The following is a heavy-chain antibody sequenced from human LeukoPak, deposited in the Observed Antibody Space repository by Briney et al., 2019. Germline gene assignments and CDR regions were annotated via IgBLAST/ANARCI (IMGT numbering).Heavy chain of an antibody. Sequence: PGGSLRLSCAASGFTFSSYWMSWVRQAPGKGLEWVAVISYDGSNKYYADSVKGRFTISRDNSKNTLYLQMNSLRAEDTAVYYCARVVPYYDILTGYYGGEFDYWGQGTLVTVSS. CDR3: ARVVPYYDILTGYYGGEFDY. V-gene: IGHV3-30*03. D-gene: IGHD3-9*01. CDR2: ISYDGSNK. CDR1: GFTFSSYW. J-gene: IGHJ4*02.